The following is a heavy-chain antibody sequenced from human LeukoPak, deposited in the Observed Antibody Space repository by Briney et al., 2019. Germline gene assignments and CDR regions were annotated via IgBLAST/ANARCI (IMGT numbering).Heavy chain of an antibody. CDR2: ISYDGSNK. V-gene: IGHV3-30-3*01. Sequence: GRSLRLSCAASGFTFSSYAMHWVRQAPGKGLEGVAVISYDGSNKYYADSVKGRFTISRDNSKNTLYLQMNSLRAEDTAVYYCARGGDIVVVPAAIGWFDPWGQGTLVTVSS. CDR3: ARGGDIVVVPAAIGWFDP. D-gene: IGHD2-2*01. J-gene: IGHJ5*02. CDR1: GFTFSSYA.